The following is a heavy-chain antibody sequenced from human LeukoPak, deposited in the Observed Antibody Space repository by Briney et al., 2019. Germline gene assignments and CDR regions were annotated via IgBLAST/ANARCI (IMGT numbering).Heavy chain of an antibody. CDR1: GFTFSSYA. CDR2: ISFDGSNK. V-gene: IGHV3-30-3*01. Sequence: GGSLRLSCAASGFTFSSYAMPWVRQAPGKGLEWVAVISFDGSNKYYADSVKGRFTISRDNSKNTLCLQMNSLRAEDTAVYYCARDLDAEAGTSYGMDVWGQGTTVTVSS. CDR3: ARDLDAEAGTSYGMDV. J-gene: IGHJ6*02. D-gene: IGHD6-19*01.